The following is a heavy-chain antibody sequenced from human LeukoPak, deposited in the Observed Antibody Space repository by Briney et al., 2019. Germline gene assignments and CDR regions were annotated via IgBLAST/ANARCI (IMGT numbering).Heavy chain of an antibody. D-gene: IGHD5-12*01. CDR3: ARDLYSGYGGYFDA. J-gene: IGHJ4*02. Sequence: PSETLSLTCAVYGGSFSGYYWSWIRQPPGKGLEWIGEINHSGSTNYNPSLKSRVTISVDTSKNQFSLKLSSVTAADTAVYFCARDLYSGYGGYFDAWGQGTLVTVSS. CDR1: GGSFSGYY. CDR2: INHSGST. V-gene: IGHV4-34*01.